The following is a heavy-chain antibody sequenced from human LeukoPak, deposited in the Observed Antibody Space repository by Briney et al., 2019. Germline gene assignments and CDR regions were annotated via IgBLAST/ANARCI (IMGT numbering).Heavy chain of an antibody. CDR3: ARDGGGYYYYHMDV. D-gene: IGHD2-15*01. CDR2: INDIGST. Sequence: PSETLSLTCSVSGGSISNYYWSWIRQPPGKGLEWIGYINDIGSTNYNPSLESRVTISVDTSKNRFSLRLRSLTAADTAVYYCARDGGGYYYYHMDVWGKGAAVAVSS. CDR1: GGSISNYY. V-gene: IGHV4-59*01. J-gene: IGHJ6*03.